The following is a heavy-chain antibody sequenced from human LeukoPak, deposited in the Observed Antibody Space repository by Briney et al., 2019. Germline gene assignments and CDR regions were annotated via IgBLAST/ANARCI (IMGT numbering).Heavy chain of an antibody. CDR1: GFTFSSYT. CDR3: ARRGDYSSSPPFDY. V-gene: IGHV3-21*01. D-gene: IGHD6-6*01. J-gene: IGHJ4*02. CDR2: ISNSGSYI. Sequence: KPGGSVRLSCAASGFTFSSYTVKWVRQAPGKGLEWVSSISNSGSYIYYADSVKGRFAISRDNAKNSLYLQMNSLRAEDTAVYYCARRGDYSSSPPFDYWGQGTLVTVSS.